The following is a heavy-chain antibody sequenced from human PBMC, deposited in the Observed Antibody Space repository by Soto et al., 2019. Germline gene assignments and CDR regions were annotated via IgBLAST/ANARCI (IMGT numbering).Heavy chain of an antibody. Sequence: PSETLSLTCSVSGGSISSSSYYWGWIRQPPGKGLEWMGSIYYSGSTYHNPSLKSRVTISVDTSKNKFSLKLSSVTAADTAVYYCARLSGESLGYSSGGSCYTTLRVNWFDPWGQGTLVTVSS. V-gene: IGHV4-39*01. CDR2: IYYSGST. CDR1: GGSISSSSYY. CDR3: ARLSGESLGYSSGGSCYTTLRVNWFDP. D-gene: IGHD2-15*01. J-gene: IGHJ5*02.